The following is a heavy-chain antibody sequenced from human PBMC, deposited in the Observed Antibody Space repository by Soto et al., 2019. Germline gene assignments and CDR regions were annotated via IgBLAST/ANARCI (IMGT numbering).Heavy chain of an antibody. J-gene: IGHJ4*02. V-gene: IGHV3-30-3*01. CDR2: ISYDGNNK. Sequence: GSLRLSCAASGFSFSSYAMHWVRQAPGKGLECVAVISYDGNNKYFADSVKGRFTIYRDNSKNTLFLQMNSLRAEDTAVYYCARDEISDYWGQGTLVTVSS. CDR1: GFSFSSYA. CDR3: ARDEISDY.